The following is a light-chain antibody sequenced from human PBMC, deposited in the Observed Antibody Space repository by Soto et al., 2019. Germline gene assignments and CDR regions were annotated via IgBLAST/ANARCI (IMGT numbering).Light chain of an antibody. J-gene: IGLJ2*01. CDR2: EGS. CDR1: SCYVGSYNL. V-gene: IGLV2-23*01. CDR3: CSYAGSSTYVV. Sequence: QFALTQPASVSGSPGQSITISCTGTSCYVGSYNLVSWYQQHPGKAPKLMIYEGSKRPSGVSNRFSGSKSGNTASLTISGLQAEDEADYYCCSYAGSSTYVVFGGGTKVTAL.